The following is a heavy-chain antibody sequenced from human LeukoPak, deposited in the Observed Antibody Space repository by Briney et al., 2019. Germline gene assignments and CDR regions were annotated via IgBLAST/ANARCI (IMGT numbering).Heavy chain of an antibody. J-gene: IGHJ4*02. CDR1: GGSISSYY. CDR3: ASSDCTSGVCYSFDF. Sequence: SETLSLTCTVSGGSISSYYWSWIRQPPGKGLEWIGYFYSGSTSYNVSLKSRVTISVDTSKNQVSLKLSSVTAADTAVYYCASSDCTSGVCYSFDFWGQGTLVSVSS. V-gene: IGHV4-59*08. D-gene: IGHD2-8*01. CDR2: FYSGST.